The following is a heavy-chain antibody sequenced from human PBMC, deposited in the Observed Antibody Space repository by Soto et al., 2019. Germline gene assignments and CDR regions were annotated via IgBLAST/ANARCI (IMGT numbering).Heavy chain of an antibody. CDR2: ISYDGSNK. Sequence: QVQLVEAGGGVVQPGRSLRLSCAASGFTFSSYGMHWVRQAPGKGLEWVALISYDGSNKYYADSVNGRFTISRDNSKNTLYLQMNRLRAEDTAVYYCAKNSGYSYGFPFEFWGQGTLVTVSS. V-gene: IGHV3-30*18. J-gene: IGHJ4*02. CDR1: GFTFSSYG. CDR3: AKNSGYSYGFPFEF. D-gene: IGHD5-18*01.